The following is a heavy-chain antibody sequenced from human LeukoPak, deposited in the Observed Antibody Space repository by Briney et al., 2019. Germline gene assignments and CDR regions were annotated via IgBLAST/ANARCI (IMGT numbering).Heavy chain of an antibody. CDR2: ISGSGGST. D-gene: IGHD3-10*01. CDR3: ATKPAMVRGVIIAPFDY. CDR1: GFTFSSYA. V-gene: IGHV3-23*01. J-gene: IGHJ4*02. Sequence: GGSLRLSCAASGFTFSSYAMSWVRQAPGKGLEWVSSISGSGGSTYHADSVKGRFTISRDNSKNTLYLQMNSLRAEDTAVYYCATKPAMVRGVIIAPFDYWGQGTLVTVSS.